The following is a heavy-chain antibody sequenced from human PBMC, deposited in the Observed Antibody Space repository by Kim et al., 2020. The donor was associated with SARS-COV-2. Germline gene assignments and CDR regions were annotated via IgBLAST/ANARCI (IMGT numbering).Heavy chain of an antibody. J-gene: IGHJ6*02. D-gene: IGHD3-9*01. Sequence: SQKFQGRVTITRDTSASTAYMELSSLRSEDTAVYYCARVDIGLYYYGMDVWGQGTTVTVSS. V-gene: IGHV1-3*01. CDR3: ARVDIGLYYYGMDV.